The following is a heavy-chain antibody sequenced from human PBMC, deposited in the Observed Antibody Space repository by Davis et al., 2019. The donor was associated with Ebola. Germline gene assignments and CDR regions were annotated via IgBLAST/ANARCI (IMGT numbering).Heavy chain of an antibody. V-gene: IGHV5-10-1*01. CDR2: IDPSDSYT. CDR3: ARGTDSGYDVAY. Sequence: KVSCKGSGYSFTSYWISWVRQMPGKGLEWMGRIDPSDSYTNYSPSFQGHVTISADKSISTAYLQWSSLKASDTAMYYCARGTDSGYDVAYWGQGTLVTVSS. J-gene: IGHJ4*02. CDR1: GYSFTSYW. D-gene: IGHD5-12*01.